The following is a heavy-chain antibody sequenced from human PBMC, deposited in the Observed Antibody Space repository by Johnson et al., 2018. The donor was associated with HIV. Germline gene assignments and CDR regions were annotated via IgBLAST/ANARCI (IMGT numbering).Heavy chain of an antibody. J-gene: IGHJ3*02. V-gene: IGHV3-33*01. CDR3: ARERYSTLINDAFDM. CDR2: IWYDGSNK. D-gene: IGHD6-13*01. Sequence: QGQLVESGGGVVQPGRSLRLSCAASGFTFSSYGMHWVRQAPGKGLEWVAVIWYDGSNKYYTDSVKGRFTISRDNSKNTLYLQMNSLRAEDTAVYYCARERYSTLINDAFDMWGQGTMVTVSS. CDR1: GFTFSSYG.